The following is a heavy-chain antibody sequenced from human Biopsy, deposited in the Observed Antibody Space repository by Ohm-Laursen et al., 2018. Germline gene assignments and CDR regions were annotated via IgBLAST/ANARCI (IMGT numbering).Heavy chain of an antibody. CDR1: GFTFDDYA. V-gene: IGHV3-9*01. J-gene: IGHJ6*02. CDR2: ISWHSGSR. D-gene: IGHD1-1*01. CDR3: AKDVRVKVQLDGMDV. Sequence: SLRLSCAASGFTFDDYAMHWVRQAPGKGLEWVSGISWHSGSRGYADSVKGRFTISRNNAKKLLYLQMNSLRAEDTALYYCAKDVRVKVQLDGMDVWGQGTTVTVSS.